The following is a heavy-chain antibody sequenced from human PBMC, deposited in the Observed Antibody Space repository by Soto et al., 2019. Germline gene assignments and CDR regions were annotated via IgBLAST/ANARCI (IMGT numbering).Heavy chain of an antibody. Sequence: ASVKVSCKASGYTFTSYDINWVRQATGQGLEWMGWMNPNSGNTGYAQKFQGRVTMTRNTSISTAYMELSRLRSEDTAVYYCARDSSPLPYYDFWSGRVAAFDIWGQGTMVTVSS. D-gene: IGHD3-3*01. CDR3: ARDSSPLPYYDFWSGRVAAFDI. CDR1: GYTFTSYD. J-gene: IGHJ3*02. V-gene: IGHV1-8*01. CDR2: MNPNSGNT.